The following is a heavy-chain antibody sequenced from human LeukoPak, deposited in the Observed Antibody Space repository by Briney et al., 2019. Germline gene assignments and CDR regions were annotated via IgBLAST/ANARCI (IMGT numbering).Heavy chain of an antibody. J-gene: IGHJ4*02. V-gene: IGHV4-59*01. CDR3: ARQTSAYPYYFDF. CDR1: GDSIVNYY. Sequence: SETLSLTCSVSGDSIVNYYWSWIRQSPGKALEWLGYIHSSGVTNYNSSFKSRVTISVDTSKNQFSLKLNSVTAEDTAVYSCARQTSAYPYYFDFWGQGTLVTVSS. CDR2: IHSSGVT. D-gene: IGHD5-12*01.